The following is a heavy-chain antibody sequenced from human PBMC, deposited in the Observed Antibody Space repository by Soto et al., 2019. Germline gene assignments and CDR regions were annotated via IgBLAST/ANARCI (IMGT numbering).Heavy chain of an antibody. J-gene: IGHJ4*02. CDR3: ASGTYYDFWSGYYSLDY. D-gene: IGHD3-3*01. CDR1: GGTFSSYA. V-gene: IGHV1-69*13. Sequence: ASVKVSCKASGGTFSSYAISWVRQAPGQGLEWMGGIIPIFGTANYAQKFQGRVTITADESTSTAYMELSSLRSEDTAVYYCASGTYYDFWSGYYSLDYWGQGTLVTVSS. CDR2: IIPIFGTA.